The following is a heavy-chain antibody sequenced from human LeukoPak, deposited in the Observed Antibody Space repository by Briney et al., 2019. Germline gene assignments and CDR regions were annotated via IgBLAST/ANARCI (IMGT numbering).Heavy chain of an antibody. Sequence: GGSLRLSCAASGFTFDDYAMHWVRQAPGKGLEWVAFIRYDGSNKYYADSVKGRFTISRDNSKNTLYLQMNSLRAEDTAVYYCARDHLEYYDYVWGSYRPTKTFDYWGQGTLVTVSS. CDR3: ARDHLEYYDYVWGSYRPTKTFDY. CDR1: GFTFDDYA. V-gene: IGHV3-30*02. D-gene: IGHD3-16*02. J-gene: IGHJ4*02. CDR2: IRYDGSNK.